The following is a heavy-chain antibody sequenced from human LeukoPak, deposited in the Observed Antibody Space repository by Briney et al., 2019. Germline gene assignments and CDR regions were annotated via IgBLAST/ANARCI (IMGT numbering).Heavy chain of an antibody. CDR1: GFTFSSYA. V-gene: IGHV3-23*01. CDR3: AKDEHRITIFGVVTAFDY. D-gene: IGHD3-3*01. J-gene: IGHJ4*02. CDR2: ISGSGGST. Sequence: GGSLRLSCAASGFTFSSYAMSWVRQAPGKGLEWVSAISGSGGSTYYADSVKGRFTISRDNSKNTLYLQMNSLRAEDTAVYYCAKDEHRITIFGVVTAFDYWGQGTLVTVSS.